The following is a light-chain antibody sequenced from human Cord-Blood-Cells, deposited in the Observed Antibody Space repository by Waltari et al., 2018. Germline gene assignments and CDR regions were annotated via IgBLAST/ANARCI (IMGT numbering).Light chain of an antibody. CDR1: QGIRND. V-gene: IGKV1-17*01. J-gene: IGKJ1*01. Sequence: DIQMTQSPSSLSASVGARVTITCRASQGIRNDLVWYQQKPGQAPKRLSYAASSLQSGVPSRVSGSVSGTEFTLTISSLQPEDFATYYCLQHNSYPWTFGQGTKVEIK. CDR2: AAS. CDR3: LQHNSYPWT.